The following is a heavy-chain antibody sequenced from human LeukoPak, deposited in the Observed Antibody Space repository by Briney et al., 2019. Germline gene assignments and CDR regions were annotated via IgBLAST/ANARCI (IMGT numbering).Heavy chain of an antibody. V-gene: IGHV4-30-4*08. CDR3: ARYYYYDSSGYSHLLDY. J-gene: IGHJ4*02. CDR2: IYYSGST. Sequence: SQTLSLTCTVSGGSISSGDYYWSWIRQPPGKGLEWIGYIYYSGSTYYNPSLKSRVTISVDTSKNQFSPKLSSVTAADTAVYYCARYYYYDSSGYSHLLDYWGQGTLVTVSS. CDR1: GGSISSGDYY. D-gene: IGHD3-22*01.